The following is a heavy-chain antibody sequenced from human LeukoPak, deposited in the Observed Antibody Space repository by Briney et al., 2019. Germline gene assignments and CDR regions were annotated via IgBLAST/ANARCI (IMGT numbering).Heavy chain of an antibody. D-gene: IGHD4-23*01. CDR2: IYSGGTT. CDR1: GFTVSTNY. V-gene: IGHV3-53*01. Sequence: GGSLRLSCAASGFTVSTNYMTWVRQAPGKGLEWISVIYSGGTTYYADSVKGRFTISRDSSKNTLYLQMNSLRAEDTAVYYCAKAQHTVATMINWGQGTLVTVSS. J-gene: IGHJ4*02. CDR3: AKAQHTVATMIN.